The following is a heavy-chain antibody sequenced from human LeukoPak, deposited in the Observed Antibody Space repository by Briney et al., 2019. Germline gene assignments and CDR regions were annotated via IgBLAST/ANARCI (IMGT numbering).Heavy chain of an antibody. Sequence: PSETLSLTCAVSGGSISSSNWWSWVRQPPGKGLEWIGEIYHSGSTNYNPSLKSRVTISVDKSKNQFSLKLSSVTAADTAVYYCARQGTISAPPIFDYWGQGTLVTVSS. CDR2: IYHSGST. V-gene: IGHV4-4*02. CDR1: GGSISSSNW. J-gene: IGHJ4*02. CDR3: ARQGTISAPPIFDY. D-gene: IGHD6-6*01.